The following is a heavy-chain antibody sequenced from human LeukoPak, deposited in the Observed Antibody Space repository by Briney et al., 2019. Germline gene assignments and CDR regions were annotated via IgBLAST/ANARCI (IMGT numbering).Heavy chain of an antibody. V-gene: IGHV1-18*01. J-gene: IGHJ4*02. CDR3: ARDYDYVWGSLAY. CDR1: GYTFTSYG. D-gene: IGHD3-16*01. CDR2: INIYNGKT. Sequence: WASVKVSCKASGYTFTSYGISWVRQAPGQGLEWLGWINIYNGKTNYAQKLQGRVTMTTDTSTSTAYMELRSLRSDDTAVYYCARDYDYVWGSLAYWGQGTLVTVSS.